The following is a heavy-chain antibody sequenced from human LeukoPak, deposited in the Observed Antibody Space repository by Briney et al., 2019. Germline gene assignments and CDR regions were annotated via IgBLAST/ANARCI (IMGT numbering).Heavy chain of an antibody. V-gene: IGHV3-53*01. J-gene: IGHJ1*01. CDR3: ARMYYYDSSGYYPIFQH. CDR1: GFTVSSNY. Sequence: GGSLRLSCAASGFTVSSNYMSWVRQAPGKGLEWVSVIYSGGSTYYADSVKGRFTISRDNSKNTLYLQMNSLRAEDTAVYYCARMYYYDSSGYYPIFQHWGQGTLVTVSS. D-gene: IGHD3-22*01. CDR2: IYSGGST.